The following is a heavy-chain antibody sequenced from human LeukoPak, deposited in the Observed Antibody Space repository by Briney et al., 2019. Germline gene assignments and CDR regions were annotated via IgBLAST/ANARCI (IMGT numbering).Heavy chain of an antibody. CDR2: ITGDNNYI. V-gene: IGHV3-21*06. CDR1: GFTFSTYA. CDR3: ARLSASSYGKYYFDY. J-gene: IGHJ4*02. D-gene: IGHD1-26*01. Sequence: KSGESLRLSCAASGFTFSTYAMEWVRQAPGKGLEWVSSITGDNNYIYYADSVKGRFTISRDNGKNSLFLHMSSLRAGDTAVYYCARLSASSYGKYYFDYWGQGALVTVSS.